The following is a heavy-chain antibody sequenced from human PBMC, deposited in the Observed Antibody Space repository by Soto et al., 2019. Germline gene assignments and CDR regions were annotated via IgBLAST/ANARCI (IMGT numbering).Heavy chain of an antibody. D-gene: IGHD3-22*01. Sequence: QVPLVESGGGVVQPGRSLRLSCAASGFTFSSYGMHWVRQAPGKGLEWVAVISYDGSNKYYADSVKGRFTISRDNSKNTLYLQMNSLRAEDTAVYYCAIITMNHGMDVWGQGTTVTVSS. CDR1: GFTFSSYG. CDR3: AIITMNHGMDV. CDR2: ISYDGSNK. V-gene: IGHV3-30*03. J-gene: IGHJ6*02.